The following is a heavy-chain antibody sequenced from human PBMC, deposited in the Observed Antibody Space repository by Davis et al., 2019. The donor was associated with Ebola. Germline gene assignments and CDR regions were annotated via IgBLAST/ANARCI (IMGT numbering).Heavy chain of an antibody. J-gene: IGHJ4*02. CDR2: LHPGTSDI. Sequence: GESLKISCQASGYRFTTYWIGWVRQMPGKGLEWMTHLHPGTSDIRYSPSFQGHVTISVDNSISTAYLQWSSLKASDTAMYYCTSQGHRGSYLIHDYWGQGTQVIVSS. V-gene: IGHV5-51*01. CDR3: TSQGHRGSYLIHDY. CDR1: GYRFTTYW. D-gene: IGHD5-18*01.